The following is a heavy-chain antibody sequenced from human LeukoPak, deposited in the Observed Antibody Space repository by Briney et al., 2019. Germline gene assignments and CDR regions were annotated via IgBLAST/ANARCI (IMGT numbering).Heavy chain of an antibody. CDR3: ARGRISHSMVKRVSSYFDY. CDR2: IYHSGST. V-gene: IGHV4-4*02. Sequence: PSETLSLTCAVSGVSISSSNWWSWVRQPPGKGLEWIGEIYHSGSTNYNPSLKSRVTISVDTSKNQFSLKLSSVTAADTAVYYCARGRISHSMVKRVSSYFDYWGQGTLVTVSS. J-gene: IGHJ4*02. CDR1: GVSISSSNW. D-gene: IGHD5-18*01.